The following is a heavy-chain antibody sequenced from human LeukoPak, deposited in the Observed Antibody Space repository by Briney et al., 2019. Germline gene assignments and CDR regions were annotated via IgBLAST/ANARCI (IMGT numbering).Heavy chain of an antibody. CDR1: GFTFSSYI. V-gene: IGHV3-23*01. Sequence: GGSLRLSCEASGFTFSSYIMTWVRQAPGKGLEWVSTIKGSAEATFYADSVKDRFTISRDNSKNTLYLQMNSLRADDTALYFCARDHESSGYPTYDYWGQGTLVTVSS. J-gene: IGHJ4*02. CDR3: ARDHESSGYPTYDY. CDR2: IKGSAEAT. D-gene: IGHD3-22*01.